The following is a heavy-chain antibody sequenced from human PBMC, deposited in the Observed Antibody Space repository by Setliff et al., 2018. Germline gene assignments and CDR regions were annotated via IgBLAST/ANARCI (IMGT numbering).Heavy chain of an antibody. Sequence: PGGSLRLSCAASGFTFSSYWMHWVRQALGKGLMWVSRMHSDDRSITYADSVKGRFTISRDNAKNMLYLQMNSLRAEDTAVYYCVREGGNYFPLDYWGLGTLVTVSS. CDR3: VREGGNYFPLDY. J-gene: IGHJ4*02. CDR1: GFTFSSYW. D-gene: IGHD4-4*01. V-gene: IGHV3-74*03. CDR2: MHSDDRSI.